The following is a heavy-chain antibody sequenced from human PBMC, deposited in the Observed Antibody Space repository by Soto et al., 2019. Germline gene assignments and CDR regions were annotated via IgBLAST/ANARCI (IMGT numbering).Heavy chain of an antibody. J-gene: IGHJ5*02. Sequence: PGGSLRLSCAASRFTFRSYEMNWVRQAPGKGLEWVSYISSSGDTIYYADSVKGRFTISRDNAKNSLYLQMNSLRAEDTAVYYCARDPIWTYTWNYARLNYLDPWGQGTLVTVSS. CDR1: RFTFRSYE. V-gene: IGHV3-48*03. CDR3: ARDPIWTYTWNYARLNYLDP. D-gene: IGHD1-7*01. CDR2: ISSSGDTI.